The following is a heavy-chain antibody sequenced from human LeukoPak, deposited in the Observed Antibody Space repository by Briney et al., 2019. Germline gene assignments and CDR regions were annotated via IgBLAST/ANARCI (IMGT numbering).Heavy chain of an antibody. CDR2: INPISGGT. CDR1: GYTFTGYY. Sequence: ASVKVSCKASGYTFTGYYIHWVRQAPGQGLEWMGWINPISGGTNYAQKFQGRVTMTRDTSISTAYIELRRLRSDDRAVYYCARGPPTIVVVITTGHFDSWGQGTLVTVSS. J-gene: IGHJ4*02. V-gene: IGHV1-2*02. CDR3: ARGPPTIVVVITTGHFDS. D-gene: IGHD3-22*01.